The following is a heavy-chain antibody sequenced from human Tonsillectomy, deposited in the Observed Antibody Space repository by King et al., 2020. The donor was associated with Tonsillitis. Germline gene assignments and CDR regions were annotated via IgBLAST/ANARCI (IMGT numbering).Heavy chain of an antibody. CDR1: GFTFSSYS. CDR3: ARTSGTLGDYYYGMDV. V-gene: IGHV3-21*01. D-gene: IGHD6-13*01. CDR2: ISSSSSYI. J-gene: IGHJ6*02. Sequence: VQLVESGGGLVKPGGSLRLSCAASGFTFSSYSMNWVRQAPGQGLEWVSSISSSSSYIYYADSVKGRFTISRDNGKNSLYLQMNSLRAEDTAVYYCARTSGTLGDYYYGMDVWGQGTTVTVSS.